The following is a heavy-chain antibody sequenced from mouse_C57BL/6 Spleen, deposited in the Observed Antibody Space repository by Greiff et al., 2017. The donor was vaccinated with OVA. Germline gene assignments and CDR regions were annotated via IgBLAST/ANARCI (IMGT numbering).Heavy chain of an antibody. J-gene: IGHJ2*01. D-gene: IGHD1-1*01. CDR1: GYSITSGYD. Sequence: EVHLVESGPGMVKPSQSLSLTCTVTGYSITSGYDWHWIRHFPGNKLEWMGYISYSGSTNYNPSLKSRISITHDTSKNHFFLKLNSVTTEDTATYYCARERELLYFDYWGQGTTLTVSS. V-gene: IGHV3-1*01. CDR3: ARERELLYFDY. CDR2: ISYSGST.